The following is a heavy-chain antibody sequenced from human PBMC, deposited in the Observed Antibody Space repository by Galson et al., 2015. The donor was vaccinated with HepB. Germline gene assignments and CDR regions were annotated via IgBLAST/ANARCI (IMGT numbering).Heavy chain of an antibody. Sequence: SLRLSCAASAFTFSYYAMSWVRQAPGKGLEWVXAITPSGDNTYSADSMKGRFTISRDNSQNTLFLQMTSLRADDTAIYFCAKVFPEKTDGWYRQALYYFDSWGQGTRVTVSS. CDR2: ITPSGDNT. CDR3: AKVFPEKTDGWYRQALYYFDS. V-gene: IGHV3-23*01. CDR1: AFTFSYYA. J-gene: IGHJ4*02. D-gene: IGHD6-19*01.